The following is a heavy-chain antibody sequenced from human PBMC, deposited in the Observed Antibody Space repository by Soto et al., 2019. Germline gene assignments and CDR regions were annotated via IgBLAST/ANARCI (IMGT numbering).Heavy chain of an antibody. J-gene: IGHJ6*02. CDR1: GGSSSSGGYY. Sequence: TLPHTCTVSGGSSSSGGYYWSWIRKHPGKGLEWIGYIYYSGSTYYNPSLKSRVTISVDTSKNQFSLKLSSVAAADTAVYYCARGGYDFWSGFDYYYGMDVWGQGTTVTVSS. V-gene: IGHV4-31*03. CDR3: ARGGYDFWSGFDYYYGMDV. D-gene: IGHD3-3*01. CDR2: IYYSGST.